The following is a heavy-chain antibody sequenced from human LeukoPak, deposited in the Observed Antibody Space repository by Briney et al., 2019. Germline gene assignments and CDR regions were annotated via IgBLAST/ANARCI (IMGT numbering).Heavy chain of an antibody. V-gene: IGHV4-59*08. CDR2: IYYSGTT. J-gene: IGHJ4*02. Sequence: SETLSLTCNVSGGSISTYYWSWIRQSPGKGPEWIGYIYYSGTTNYNPSLKSRVTISVDTSMNQFSLSLSSVTAADTAVYYCARHYPRLRLRENTYYFDYWGQGTLVTVSP. CDR3: ARHYPRLRLRENTYYFDY. D-gene: IGHD3-16*01. CDR1: GGSISTYY.